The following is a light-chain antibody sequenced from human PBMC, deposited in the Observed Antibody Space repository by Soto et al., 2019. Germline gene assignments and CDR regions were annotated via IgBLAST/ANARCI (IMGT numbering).Light chain of an antibody. V-gene: IGLV2-23*01. CDR3: CSYAGGASVV. CDR1: SSDIGRYNL. CDR2: EDI. Sequence: QSVLTQPASVSGSPGQSITISCTGTSSDIGRYNLVSWYQRHPGKAPKLIIYEDIERPSGVSDRFSGSKSGNTASLTISGLQTEDEADYYCCSYAGGASVVFGGGTKLTVL. J-gene: IGLJ2*01.